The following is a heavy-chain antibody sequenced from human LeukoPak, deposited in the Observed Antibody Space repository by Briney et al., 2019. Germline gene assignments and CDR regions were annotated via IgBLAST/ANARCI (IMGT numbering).Heavy chain of an antibody. CDR1: GGSISTSSYH. V-gene: IGHV4-39*07. CDR3: ARGWVTGDIIVFDY. Sequence: PSETLSLTCTVSGGSISTSSYHWGWIRQPPGKGLEWIGSIHYSGSTNYNPSLKSRVTISVDTSKNQFSLKLSSVTAADTAVYYCARGWVTGDIIVFDYWGQGILVTVSS. CDR2: IHYSGST. J-gene: IGHJ4*02. D-gene: IGHD1-1*01.